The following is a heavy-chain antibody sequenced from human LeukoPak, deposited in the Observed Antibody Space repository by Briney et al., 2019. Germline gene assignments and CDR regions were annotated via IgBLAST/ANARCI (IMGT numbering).Heavy chain of an antibody. V-gene: IGHV3-21*06. J-gene: IGHJ3*02. CDR2: ISSTGSHI. CDR3: ASRLANCGGDCYSDAHDI. D-gene: IGHD2-21*02. CDR1: GFTFDDYG. Sequence: GGSLRLSCAASGFTFDDYGMSWVRQVPGKGLEWVSSISSTGSHINYADSVKGRFTMSRDNARNSLYLQMNGLRAEDTAVYYCASRLANCGGDCYSDAHDIWGQGTMVTVSS.